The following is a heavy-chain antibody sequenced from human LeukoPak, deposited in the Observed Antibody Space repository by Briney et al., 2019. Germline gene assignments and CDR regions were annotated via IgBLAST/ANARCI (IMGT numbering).Heavy chain of an antibody. V-gene: IGHV1-2*02. CDR1: GYIFSDYY. D-gene: IGHD3/OR15-3a*01. Sequence: ASVKVSCKASGYIFSDYYIHWVRQAPGQGLEWMGWINPNSGGTNYAQKFQGRVTMTRDTSSSTAYMELSRLRSDDTAVYYCARVWRSSSSSLIFVYWGQGTLVTVSS. J-gene: IGHJ4*02. CDR2: INPNSGGT. CDR3: ARVWRSSSSSLIFVY.